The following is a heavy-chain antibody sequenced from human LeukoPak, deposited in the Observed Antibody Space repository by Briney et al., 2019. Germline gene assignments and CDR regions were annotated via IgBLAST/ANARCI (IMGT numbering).Heavy chain of an antibody. J-gene: IGHJ4*02. CDR3: ARNSCSGGSCYDNRGYFDY. Sequence: SETLSLTCTVSGASISSTTYYWSWIRQPAGKGLEWIGRVYTSGSTNYNPSLKSRVTISVDTSKNQFSLKLSSVTAADTAVYFCARNSCSGGSCYDNRGYFDYWGQGTLVTVSS. D-gene: IGHD2-15*01. CDR2: VYTSGST. V-gene: IGHV4-61*02. CDR1: GASISSTTYY.